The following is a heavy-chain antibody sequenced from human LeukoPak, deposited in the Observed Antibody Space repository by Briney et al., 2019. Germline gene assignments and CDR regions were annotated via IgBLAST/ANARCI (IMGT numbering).Heavy chain of an antibody. CDR3: AKDLALPRPHYFDY. J-gene: IGHJ4*02. Sequence: GGSLRLSCAASGFTFNNYAMSWVRQAPGKGPEWLSAISGSGGTTYSADSVKGRFTISRDNSKNTLFLQMNGLGAEDTAIYYCAKDLALPRPHYFDYWGQGILVTVSS. D-gene: IGHD2/OR15-2a*01. V-gene: IGHV3-23*01. CDR1: GFTFNNYA. CDR2: ISGSGGTT.